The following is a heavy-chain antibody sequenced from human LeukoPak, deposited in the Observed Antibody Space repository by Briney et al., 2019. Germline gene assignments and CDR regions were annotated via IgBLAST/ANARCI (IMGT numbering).Heavy chain of an antibody. CDR3: AKDLYNWNYVSAFDI. J-gene: IGHJ3*02. Sequence: PGGSLRLSCAASGFAFSSCAMSWVRQAPGKGLEWVSGISGSGGSTNYADSVKGRFTISRDNSKNTLYLQMNSLRAEDTAVYYCAKDLYNWNYVSAFDIWGQGTMVTVSS. D-gene: IGHD1-7*01. CDR1: GFAFSSCA. CDR2: ISGSGGST. V-gene: IGHV3-23*01.